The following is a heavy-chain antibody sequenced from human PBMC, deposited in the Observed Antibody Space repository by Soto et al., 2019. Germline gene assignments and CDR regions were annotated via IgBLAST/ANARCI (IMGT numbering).Heavy chain of an antibody. CDR3: ARDERGYYYYGMDV. Sequence: SVKVSCKASGGTFGSYAISWVRQAPGQGLEWMGGIIPIFGTANYAQKFQGRVTITADKSTSTAYMELSSLRSEDTAVYYCARDERGYYYYGMDVWGQGTTVTVSS. D-gene: IGHD3-16*01. V-gene: IGHV1-69*06. CDR2: IIPIFGTA. J-gene: IGHJ6*02. CDR1: GGTFGSYA.